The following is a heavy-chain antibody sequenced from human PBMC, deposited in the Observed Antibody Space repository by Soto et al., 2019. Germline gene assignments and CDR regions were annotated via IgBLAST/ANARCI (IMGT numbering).Heavy chain of an antibody. CDR1: GDSGTSGSYY. J-gene: IGHJ6*02. D-gene: IGHD1-1*01. CDR3: AREWQLLPYYVMNV. CDR2: ISYTGRT. V-gene: IGHV4-61*03. Sequence: SQPLSLTCIVSGDSGTSGSYYCTMLQQPPGKGLEWIGYISYTGRTKYNPSLQSRVTISVDTSKNDFSLNLSSVTAADTAVYFCAREWQLLPYYVMNVWGHGTAVTRSS.